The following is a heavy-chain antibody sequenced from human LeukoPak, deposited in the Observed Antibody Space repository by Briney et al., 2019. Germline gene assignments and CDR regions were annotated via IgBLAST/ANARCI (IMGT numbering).Heavy chain of an antibody. CDR3: TKAEGMTHWFFDH. Sequence: PGGSLRLSCAASGFTFSSYTMSWVRQAPGKGLEWIAVLNYDGQMTYYADSVKGRFAVSRDNSKNTVYLQMNNLRADDTAVYFCTKAEGMTHWFFDHWGRGALVTVTS. CDR2: LNYDGQMT. V-gene: IGHV3-23*03. J-gene: IGHJ2*01. CDR1: GFTFSSYT.